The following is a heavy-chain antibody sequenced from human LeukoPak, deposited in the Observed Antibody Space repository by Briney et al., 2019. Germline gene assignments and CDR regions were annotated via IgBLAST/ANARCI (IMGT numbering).Heavy chain of an antibody. Sequence: GGSLRLSCAASGFTFSSYEMNWVRQAPGKGLVWVSRINGDGSSTTYADSVKGRFTVSRDNAENTLFLQMSSLRSEDTAVYYCAREHVLAEFFDYWGQGTLVTVSS. J-gene: IGHJ4*02. CDR2: INGDGSST. CDR1: GFTFSSYE. CDR3: AREHVLAEFFDY. V-gene: IGHV3-74*01. D-gene: IGHD3-16*01.